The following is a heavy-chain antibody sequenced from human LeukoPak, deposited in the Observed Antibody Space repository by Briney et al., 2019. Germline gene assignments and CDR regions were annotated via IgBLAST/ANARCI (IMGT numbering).Heavy chain of an antibody. V-gene: IGHV3-21*01. D-gene: IGHD4-17*01. J-gene: IGHJ3*02. CDR1: EFTVTTNH. Sequence: GGSLRLSCEASEFTVTTNHMSWVRQAPGKGLEWVASISSSGSYIYYADSVKGRFTISRENAKNSLYLQMNSVRAEDMAVYYCARPRTTVTQGDAFDIWGQGTMLTVSS. CDR3: ARPRTTVTQGDAFDI. CDR2: ISSSGSYI.